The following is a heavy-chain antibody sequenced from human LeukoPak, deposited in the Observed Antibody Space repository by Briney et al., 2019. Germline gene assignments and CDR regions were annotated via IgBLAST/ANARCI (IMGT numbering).Heavy chain of an antibody. CDR2: INHSGST. Sequence: PSETLSLTCAVYGGSFSGYYWSWIRQPPGKGLEWIEGINHSGSTNYNPSLKSRVTISVDTSKNQFSLKLSSVTAADTAVYYCARGPLSYDILTDPTHQEGMDVWGQGTTVTVSS. CDR3: ARGPLSYDILTDPTHQEGMDV. D-gene: IGHD3-9*01. CDR1: GGSFSGYY. J-gene: IGHJ6*02. V-gene: IGHV4-34*01.